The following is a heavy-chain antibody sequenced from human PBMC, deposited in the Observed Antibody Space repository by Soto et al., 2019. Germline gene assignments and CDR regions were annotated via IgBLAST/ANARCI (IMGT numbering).Heavy chain of an antibody. CDR3: SKGGEAVLGPAANPPPGFDI. V-gene: IGHV3-9*01. CDR1: GFTFDDYA. D-gene: IGHD2-2*01. CDR2: ISWNSGSI. J-gene: IGHJ3*02. Sequence: GGSLRLSCAASGFTFDDYAMHWVRQAPGKGLEWVSGISWNSGSIGYADSVKGRFTISRDNAKNSLYLQMNSLRAEDTALYYCSKGGEAVLGPAANPPPGFDIWGQGTMVTVSS.